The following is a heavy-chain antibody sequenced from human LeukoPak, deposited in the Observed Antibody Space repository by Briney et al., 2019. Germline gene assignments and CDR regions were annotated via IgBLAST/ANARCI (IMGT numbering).Heavy chain of an antibody. J-gene: IGHJ5*02. Sequence: PSETLSLTCTVSGDSISSSTYYWGWLRQPPGKGLEWIGSIYYSGSTYYNPSLKSRVTISLDTSKNQFSLSLTSVTAADTAVYYCARPPEADQLLPFDPWGQGTLVIVSS. CDR1: GDSISSSTYY. CDR3: ARPPEADQLLPFDP. V-gene: IGHV4-39*01. CDR2: IYYSGST. D-gene: IGHD2-2*01.